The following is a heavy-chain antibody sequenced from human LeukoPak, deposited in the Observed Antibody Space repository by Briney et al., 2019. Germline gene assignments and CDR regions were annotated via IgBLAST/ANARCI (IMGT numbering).Heavy chain of an antibody. J-gene: IGHJ4*02. CDR3: AGLPVITFGGVN. D-gene: IGHD3-16*01. CDR1: GFTVSSNY. CDR2: IYSGGST. Sequence: GGSLRLSCAASGFTVSSNYMSWVRQAPGKGLEWVSVIYSGGSTYYAASVKGRFTISRDNSKNTLYLQMNTLRAEDTAVYYCAGLPVITFGGVNWGQGTLVTVSS. V-gene: IGHV3-53*01.